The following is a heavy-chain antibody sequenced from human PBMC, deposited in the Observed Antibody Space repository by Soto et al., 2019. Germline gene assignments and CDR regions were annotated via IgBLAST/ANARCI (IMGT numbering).Heavy chain of an antibody. V-gene: IGHV4-34*01. CDR3: ARMPSNYDILTGYYTLYFDY. D-gene: IGHD3-9*01. CDR1: GGSFSGYY. Sequence: QVQLQQWGAGLLKPSETLSLTCAVYGGSFSGYYWSWIRQPPGKGLEWIGEINHSGSTNYNPSLKRRVTISVDTSKNQFSLKLSSVTAADTAVYYCARMPSNYDILTGYYTLYFDYWGQGTLVTVSS. CDR2: INHSGST. J-gene: IGHJ4*02.